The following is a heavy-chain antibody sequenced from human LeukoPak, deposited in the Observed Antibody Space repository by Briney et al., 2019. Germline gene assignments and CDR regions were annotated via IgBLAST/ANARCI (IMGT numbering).Heavy chain of an antibody. D-gene: IGHD1-26*01. CDR2: ISTSGGTI. CDR3: ARGSRSIDY. J-gene: IGHJ4*02. V-gene: IGHV3-11*04. Sequence: GGSLTLSCEASGFTFSDYYMSWIRQAPGKGLEWISFISTSGGTIYYADSVKGRFIISRDNAKNSLYLQMNSLRAEDTAVYYCARGSRSIDYWGQGTLVTVSS. CDR1: GFTFSDYY.